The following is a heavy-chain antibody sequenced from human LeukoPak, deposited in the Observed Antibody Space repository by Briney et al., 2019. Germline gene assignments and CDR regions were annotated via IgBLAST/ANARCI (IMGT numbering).Heavy chain of an antibody. V-gene: IGHV1-69*13. D-gene: IGHD3-22*01. J-gene: IGHJ5*02. CDR2: IIPIFGTA. CDR1: GGTFSSYA. CDR3: ARVKEKTYYYDSSPPNWFAP. Sequence: GASVKVSCKASGGTFSSYAISWVRQAPGQGLEWMGGIIPIFGTANYAQKFQGRVTVTADESTSTAYMELSSLRSEDTAVYYCARVKEKTYYYDSSPPNWFAPWGKGTLVTVSS.